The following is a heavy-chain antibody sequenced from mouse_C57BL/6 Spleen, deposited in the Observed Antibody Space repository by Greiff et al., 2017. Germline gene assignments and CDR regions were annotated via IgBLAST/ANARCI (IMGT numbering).Heavy chain of an antibody. CDR1: GYTFTSYD. CDR2: IYPRDGST. V-gene: IGHV1-85*01. J-gene: IGHJ2*01. Sequence: VQLQESGPELVKPGASVKLSCKASGYTFTSYDINWVKQRPGPGLEWIGWIYPRDGSTKYNEKFKGKATLTVDTSSSTAYMELHSLTSEDSAVYCCATLTDYFDYWGQGTTLTVSS. D-gene: IGHD1-1*01. CDR3: ATLTDYFDY.